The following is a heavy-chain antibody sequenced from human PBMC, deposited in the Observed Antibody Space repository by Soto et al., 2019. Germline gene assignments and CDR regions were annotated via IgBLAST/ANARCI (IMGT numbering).Heavy chain of an antibody. CDR1: GGTFSSYT. CDR2: IIPILGIA. CDR3: ERVSDDYGDYVLTGYFQH. Sequence: SVKVSCKASGGTFSSYTISWVRQAPGQGLEWMGRIIPILGIANYAQKFQGRVTITADKSTSTAYMELSSLRSEDTAVYYCERVSDDYGDYVLTGYFQHWGQGTLVTVSS. D-gene: IGHD4-17*01. V-gene: IGHV1-69*02. J-gene: IGHJ1*01.